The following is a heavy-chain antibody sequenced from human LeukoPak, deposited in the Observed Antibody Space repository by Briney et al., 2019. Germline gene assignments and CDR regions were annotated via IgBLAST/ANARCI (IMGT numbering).Heavy chain of an antibody. CDR2: IDPSGGST. J-gene: IGHJ3*02. D-gene: IGHD2-15*01. CDR1: GYTFTNYY. V-gene: IGHV1-46*01. CDR3: ARLRSVVVAAYDAFDI. Sequence: ASVKVSCKASGYTFTNYYMHWVRQAPGQGLEWMGIIDPSGGSTTYAQKFQGRVTMTRDTSTSTVYMELSSLRSEDMAVYYCARLRSVVVAAYDAFDIWGQGTMVTVSS.